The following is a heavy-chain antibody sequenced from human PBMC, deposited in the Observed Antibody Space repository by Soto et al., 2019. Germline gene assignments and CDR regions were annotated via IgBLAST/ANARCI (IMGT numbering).Heavy chain of an antibody. CDR3: VPGWGRAFDI. CDR1: GYTLTELS. J-gene: IGHJ3*02. D-gene: IGHD2-8*02. V-gene: IGHV1-24*01. CDR2: FDPEDGET. Sequence: ASVKVSCKVSGYTLTELSMHWVRQAPGKGLEWMGGFDPEDGETIYAQKFQGRVTMTEDTSTDTAYMELSSLRSEDPAVYYCVPGWGRAFDIWGQGTMVTVSS.